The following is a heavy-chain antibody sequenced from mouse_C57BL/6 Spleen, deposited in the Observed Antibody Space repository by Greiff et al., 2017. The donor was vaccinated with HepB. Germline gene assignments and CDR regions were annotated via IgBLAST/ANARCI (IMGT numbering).Heavy chain of an antibody. Sequence: QVQLQQSGAELVRPGASVKLSCKASGYTFTDYYINWVKQRPGQGLEWIARIYPGSGNTYYNEKFKGKATLTAEKSSSTAYMQLSSLTSEDSAVYFCARGDDEEGYFDYWGQGTTLTVSS. J-gene: IGHJ2*01. V-gene: IGHV1-76*01. CDR2: IYPGSGNT. CDR3: ARGDDEEGYFDY. CDR1: GYTFTDYY. D-gene: IGHD2-3*01.